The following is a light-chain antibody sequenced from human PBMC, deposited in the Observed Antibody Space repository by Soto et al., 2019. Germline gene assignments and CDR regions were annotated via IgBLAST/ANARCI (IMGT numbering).Light chain of an antibody. Sequence: TQSPVTLSLSPGERATLSCRASQSVSNYLAWYQQKPGKAPKLLIYKASTLKSGVPSRFSGSGSGTEFTLTISSLQPDDFATYYCQHYNSYSEAFGQGTKVELK. J-gene: IGKJ1*01. V-gene: IGKV1-5*03. CDR2: KAS. CDR1: QSVSNY. CDR3: QHYNSYSEA.